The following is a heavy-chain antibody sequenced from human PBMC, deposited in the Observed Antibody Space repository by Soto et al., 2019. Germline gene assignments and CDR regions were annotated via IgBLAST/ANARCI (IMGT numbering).Heavy chain of an antibody. CDR2: IYHSGST. J-gene: IGHJ2*01. CDR3: ARVGYDFWSGYPTGYFDL. D-gene: IGHD3-3*01. Sequence: QLQLQESGSGLVKPSQTLSLTCAVSGGSISSGGYSWSWIRQPPGKGLEWIGYIYHSGSTYYNPYLKSRVTISVDRSKNQFSLKLSSVTAADTAVYYCARVGYDFWSGYPTGYFDLWGRGTLVTVSS. CDR1: GGSISSGGYS. V-gene: IGHV4-30-2*01.